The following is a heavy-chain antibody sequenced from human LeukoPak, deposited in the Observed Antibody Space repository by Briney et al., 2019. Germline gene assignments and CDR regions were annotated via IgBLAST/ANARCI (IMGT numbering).Heavy chain of an antibody. CDR3: ARDGIVSGYFYYSMDV. D-gene: IGHD3-22*01. CDR2: ISSSSSYI. V-gene: IGHV3-21*01. J-gene: IGHJ6*02. CDR1: GFTVSSNY. Sequence: GGSLRLSCAASGFTVSSNYMNWVRQAPGKGLEWVSSISSSSSYIYYADSVKGRFTISRDNAKNSLYLQMNSLRAEDTAVYYCARDGIVSGYFYYSMDVWGQGTTVTVSS.